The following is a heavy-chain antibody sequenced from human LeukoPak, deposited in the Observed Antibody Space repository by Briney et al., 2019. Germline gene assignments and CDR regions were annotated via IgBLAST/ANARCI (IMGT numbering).Heavy chain of an antibody. D-gene: IGHD6-13*01. CDR1: GGSFSGYY. Sequence: KPSETLSLTCAVYGGSFSGYYWSWIRQPPGKGLEWIGEINHSGSTNYNPSLKSRVTISVDTSKNQFSLKLSSVTAADTAVYYCARGRGAAANWGQGTLVTVSS. CDR3: ARGRGAAAN. V-gene: IGHV4-34*01. J-gene: IGHJ4*02. CDR2: INHSGST.